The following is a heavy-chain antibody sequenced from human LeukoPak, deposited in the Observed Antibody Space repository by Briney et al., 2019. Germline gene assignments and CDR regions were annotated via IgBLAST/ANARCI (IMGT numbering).Heavy chain of an antibody. CDR2: ISDGGST. J-gene: IGHJ3*02. V-gene: IGHV4-39*01. Sequence: PSETLSLTCTVSGDSIRSSDYYWGCIRQSPGKRLEWIGTISDGGSTYYNPSLKSRIIISVDTSKNQFSLQLSSVTAADTAVYYCVRHCCSSPSKRTFDIWGQGTLVAVSS. CDR1: GDSIRSSDYY. D-gene: IGHD2-15*01. CDR3: VRHCCSSPSKRTFDI.